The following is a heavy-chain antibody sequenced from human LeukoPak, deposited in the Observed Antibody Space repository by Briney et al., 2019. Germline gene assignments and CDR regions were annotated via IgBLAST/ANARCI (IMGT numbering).Heavy chain of an antibody. V-gene: IGHV4-59*02. CDR1: GGSVSSYY. J-gene: IGHJ3*02. CDR3: ARGFRGFDI. CDR2: MYYSGST. Sequence: SETLSLTCTVSGGSVSSYYWSWIRQPPGKGLEWIGYMYYSGSTNYNPSLKSRVTISIDTSKNQFSLKLNSVTAADTAVYYCARGFRGFDIWGQGTMVTVSS. D-gene: IGHD5-24*01.